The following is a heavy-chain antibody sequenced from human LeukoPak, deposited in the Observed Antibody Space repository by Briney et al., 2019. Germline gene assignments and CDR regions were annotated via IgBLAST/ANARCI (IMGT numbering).Heavy chain of an antibody. V-gene: IGHV3-7*01. D-gene: IGHD1/OR15-1a*01. CDR2: IKRDGNEK. CDR3: GTVHRYNWFDP. Sequence: GGSLRLSCTASGFRFSTYWMSWGRQAPGKGLEWVAKIKRDGNEKDYVDSVKGRFTISRDNAEQSLYLQMNSLRADDTAVYYCGTVHRYNWFDPWGQGTLVTVSS. J-gene: IGHJ5*02. CDR1: GFRFSTYW.